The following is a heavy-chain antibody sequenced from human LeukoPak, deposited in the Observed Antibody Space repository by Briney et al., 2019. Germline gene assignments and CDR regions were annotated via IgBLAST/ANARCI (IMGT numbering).Heavy chain of an antibody. Sequence: GGSLRLSCAASGFTVSSNYMSWVRQAPGKGLEWGSVISSGGSTYYADSVKGRFTISRHNSKNILHLQMNSLRAEDTAVYYCARDDPSYYYGMDVWGQGTTVSVSS. CDR3: ARDDPSYYYGMDV. V-gene: IGHV3-53*04. J-gene: IGHJ6*02. CDR2: ISSGGST. CDR1: GFTVSSNY.